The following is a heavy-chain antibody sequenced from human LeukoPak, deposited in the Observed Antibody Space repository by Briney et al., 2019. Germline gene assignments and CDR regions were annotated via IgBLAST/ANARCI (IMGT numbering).Heavy chain of an antibody. CDR2: IYFGGAT. Sequence: SETLSLTCTVSGGSISKNGGYWGWIRQAPGQGLEWIATIYFGGATGYNPSLKSRVTMSVDTSKNQFSLKLSSVTAADTAVYYCARVRAARLRTHGSYYYYMDVWGKGTTVTVSS. J-gene: IGHJ6*03. CDR3: ARVRAARLRTHGSYYYYMDV. V-gene: IGHV4-39*07. D-gene: IGHD6-6*01. CDR1: GGSISKNGGY.